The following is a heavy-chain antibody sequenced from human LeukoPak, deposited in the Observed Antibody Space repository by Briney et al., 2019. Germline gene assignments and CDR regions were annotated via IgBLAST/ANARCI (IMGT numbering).Heavy chain of an antibody. D-gene: IGHD3-22*01. CDR2: ISYDGSNK. Sequence: GRSLRLSCAASGFTFSSYAMHWVRQAPGKGLEWVAVISYDGSNKYYADSVKGRFTISRDNSKNTLYLQMNSLRAEDTAAYYCARPTRQDYYDSSGSPRPSSGDFQHWGQGTLVTVSS. J-gene: IGHJ1*01. CDR3: ARPTRQDYYDSSGSPRPSSGDFQH. CDR1: GFTFSSYA. V-gene: IGHV3-30-3*01.